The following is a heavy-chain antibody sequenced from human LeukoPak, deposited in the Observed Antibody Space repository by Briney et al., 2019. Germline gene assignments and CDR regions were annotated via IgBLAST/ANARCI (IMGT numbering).Heavy chain of an antibody. D-gene: IGHD4-17*01. CDR2: ISYDGSNE. CDR3: ARTKMTTVTTFFFDY. J-gene: IGHJ4*02. CDR1: GFTFSSYA. V-gene: IGHV3-30-3*01. Sequence: GGSLRLSCAASGFTFSSYAMHWVRQAPGKGLEWVAVISYDGSNEYYADSVKGRFTISRDNSKNTLYLQMNSLRAEDTAVYYCARTKMTTVTTFFFDYWGQGTLVTVSS.